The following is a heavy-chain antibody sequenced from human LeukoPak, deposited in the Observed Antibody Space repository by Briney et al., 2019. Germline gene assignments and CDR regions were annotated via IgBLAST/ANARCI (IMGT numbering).Heavy chain of an antibody. D-gene: IGHD6-19*01. CDR3: ARESTYSGWFDY. J-gene: IGHJ4*02. CDR2: IHYTGNT. Sequence: SETLSLTCTVSGGSISGYYWSWIRQPPGKGLEWIGYIHYTGNTDYNPSLKSRVTISVDTSKNQFSPKLSSVTAADTAVYHCARESTYSGWFDYWGQGTLVTVSS. V-gene: IGHV4-59*01. CDR1: GGSISGYY.